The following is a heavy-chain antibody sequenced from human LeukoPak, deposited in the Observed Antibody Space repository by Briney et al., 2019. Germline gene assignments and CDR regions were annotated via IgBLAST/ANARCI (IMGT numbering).Heavy chain of an antibody. Sequence: GGSLRLSCAASGFTFSSSAMSWVRQVPGKGLEWVSGISASGGSTYYADSVRGRFTISRDNSKNTLYVQMNSLRDEDTAVYYCAKDGAMYSSGWYEGGYFDCWSQGTLVTVST. D-gene: IGHD6-19*01. J-gene: IGHJ4*02. CDR2: ISASGGST. V-gene: IGHV3-23*01. CDR3: AKDGAMYSSGWYEGGYFDC. CDR1: GFTFSSSA.